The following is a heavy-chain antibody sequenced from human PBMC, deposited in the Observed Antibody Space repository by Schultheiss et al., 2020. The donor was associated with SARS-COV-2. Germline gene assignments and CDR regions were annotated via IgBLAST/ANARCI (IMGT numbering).Heavy chain of an antibody. CDR3: ARHFDAPYAFDV. CDR2: INYSGRT. Sequence: SETLSLTCTVSGGSISSSNHYWGWIRQPPGRGLEWIESINYSGRTYYNPSLKSRITISVDTSKNQFSLKMTSVTAADTAVYYCARHFDAPYAFDVWGRGTMVTVSS. CDR1: GGSISSSNHY. D-gene: IGHD3-9*01. V-gene: IGHV4-39*01. J-gene: IGHJ3*01.